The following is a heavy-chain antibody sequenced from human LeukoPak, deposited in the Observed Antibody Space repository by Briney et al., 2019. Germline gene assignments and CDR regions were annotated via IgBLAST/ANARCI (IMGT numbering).Heavy chain of an antibody. J-gene: IGHJ4*02. Sequence: SETLSLTCTVSGGSISSYHWSWIRQPAGKGLEWIGRIYTSGSTNYNPSLKSRVTMSVDTSKNQFSLKLSSVTAADTAVYYCARERSESSGWYGPQSYYFDYWGQGTRVTVSS. CDR3: ARERSESSGWYGPQSYYFDY. D-gene: IGHD6-19*01. V-gene: IGHV4-4*07. CDR1: GGSISSYH. CDR2: IYTSGST.